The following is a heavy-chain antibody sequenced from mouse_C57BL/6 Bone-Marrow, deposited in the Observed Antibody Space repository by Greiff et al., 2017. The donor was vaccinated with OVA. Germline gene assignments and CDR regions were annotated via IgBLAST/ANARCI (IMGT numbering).Heavy chain of an antibody. J-gene: IGHJ4*01. CDR3: ARKPLITTVVADYYAMDY. CDR2: IYPRSGNT. V-gene: IGHV1-81*01. Sequence: QVQLKESGAELARPGASVKLSCKASGYTFTSYGISWVKQRTGQGLEWIGEIYPRSGNTYYNEKFKGKATLTAHKSSSTAYMDLRSLTSEDSAVYFCARKPLITTVVADYYAMDYWGQGTSVTVSS. D-gene: IGHD1-1*01. CDR1: GYTFTSYG.